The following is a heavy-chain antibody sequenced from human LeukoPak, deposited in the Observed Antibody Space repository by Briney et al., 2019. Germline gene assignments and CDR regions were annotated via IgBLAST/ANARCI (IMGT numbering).Heavy chain of an antibody. V-gene: IGHV1-18*01. CDR3: ARASITMIVVVPDDY. CDR1: GYTFTSYG. J-gene: IGHJ4*02. Sequence: ASVTVSCKASGYTFTSYGISWVRQAPGQGLEWMGWISAYNGNTNYAQKLQGRVTMTTDTSTSTAYMELRSLRSDDTAVYYCARASITMIVVVPDDYWGQGTLVTVSS. CDR2: ISAYNGNT. D-gene: IGHD3-22*01.